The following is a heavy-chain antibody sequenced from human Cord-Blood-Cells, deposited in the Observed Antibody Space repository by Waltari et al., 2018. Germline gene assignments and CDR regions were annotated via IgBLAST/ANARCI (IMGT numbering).Heavy chain of an antibody. J-gene: IGHJ5*02. CDR3: AREGGANGWFDP. CDR2: ISSSSYI. CDR1: GFTFSSYS. Sequence: EVQLVESGGGLVKPGGSLRLSCAASGFTFSSYSMNWVRQAPGKGLEWVSSISSSSYIYYADSVKGRFTISRDNAKNSLYLQMNSLRAEDTAVYYCAREGGANGWFDPWGQGTLVTVSS. D-gene: IGHD1-26*01. V-gene: IGHV3-21*01.